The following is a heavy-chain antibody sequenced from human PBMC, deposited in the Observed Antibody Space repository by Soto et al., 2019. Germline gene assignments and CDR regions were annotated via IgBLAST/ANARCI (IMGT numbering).Heavy chain of an antibody. CDR3: AKGRGFYSFLFDY. CDR2: ISYDGSNE. D-gene: IGHD3-22*01. CDR1: GFTFSSYG. J-gene: IGHJ4*02. V-gene: IGHV3-30*18. Sequence: QVQLVESGGGVVQPGRSLRLSCAASGFTFSSYGMHWVRQAPGKGLEWVAVISYDGSNEYYADSVKGRFTISRDNSKNTLYLQMNSLRAEDTPVYYCAKGRGFYSFLFDYWGQGTLVTVSS.